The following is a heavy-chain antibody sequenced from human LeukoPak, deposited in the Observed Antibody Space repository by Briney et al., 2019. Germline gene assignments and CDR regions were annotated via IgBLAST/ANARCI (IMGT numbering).Heavy chain of an antibody. CDR2: IYSGGST. V-gene: IGHV3-66*02. Sequence: GGSLRLSCAASGFTVSSNYMSWVRQAPGKGLEWVSVIYSGGSTYYADSVKGRFTISRDNSKNTPYLQMNSLRAEDTAVYYCARDDYGDYPYGMDVWGQGTTVTVSS. D-gene: IGHD4-17*01. CDR1: GFTVSSNY. CDR3: ARDDYGDYPYGMDV. J-gene: IGHJ6*02.